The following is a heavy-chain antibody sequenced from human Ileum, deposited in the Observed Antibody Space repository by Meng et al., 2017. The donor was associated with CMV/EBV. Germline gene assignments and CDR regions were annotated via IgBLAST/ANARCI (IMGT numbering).Heavy chain of an antibody. CDR2: IIPILGIT. CDR1: GGTFSSYA. CDR3: AGHFSAADY. Sequence: KISCKASGGTFSSYAISWVRQAPGQGLEWMGGIIPILGITNYAQKFQGRVTITADKSTSTAYMELSSLRSEDTAVYYCAGHFSAADYWGQGTLVTVSS. V-gene: IGHV1-69*10. J-gene: IGHJ4*02. D-gene: IGHD6-25*01.